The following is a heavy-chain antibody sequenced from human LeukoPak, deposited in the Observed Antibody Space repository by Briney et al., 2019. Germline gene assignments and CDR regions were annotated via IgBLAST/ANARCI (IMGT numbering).Heavy chain of an antibody. D-gene: IGHD3-22*01. J-gene: IGHJ3*02. CDR3: ARGRTYYYDSNADYDALDI. CDR1: GGSFSGYY. CDR2: INNGGST. Sequence: PSETLSLICAVYGGSFSGYYWSWIRQPPGKGLEWIGEINNGGSTNYNPSLKSRVTISVDTSKNQFSLKLGSVTAADTAVYYCARGRTYYYDSNADYDALDIWGQGTMVTVSS. V-gene: IGHV4-34*01.